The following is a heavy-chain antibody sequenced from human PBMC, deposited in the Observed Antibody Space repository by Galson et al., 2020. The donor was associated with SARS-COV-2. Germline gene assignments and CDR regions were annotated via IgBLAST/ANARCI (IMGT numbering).Heavy chain of an antibody. Sequence: SETLSLTCAVYGGSFSGYSWTWIRQAPGKGLEWIGEINSGGDTNYSPSLSSRVTLSVDTSRNQFSLRLTSVSAADTALYFCARGHQGVLPSPVLGLGPFYSYYYMDVWAKGTTVTVSS. CDR2: INSGGDT. CDR3: ARGHQGVLPSPVLGLGPFYSYYYMDV. D-gene: IGHD3-16*01. J-gene: IGHJ6*03. V-gene: IGHV4-34*01. CDR1: GGSFSGYS.